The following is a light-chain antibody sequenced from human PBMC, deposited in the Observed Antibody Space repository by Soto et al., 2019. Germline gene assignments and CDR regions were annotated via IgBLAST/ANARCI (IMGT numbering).Light chain of an antibody. J-gene: IGKJ4*01. V-gene: IGKV1-5*01. CDR2: GAH. CDR1: QSISSS. CDR3: QQLNSYPLS. Sequence: DIQMTQSPSTLSSSVGERVTITCRASQSISSSLAWYQQKPGRAPKLLIHGAHSLHSGVPSRFSGSGSGTEFSLTISSLQAEYFATYYCQQLNSYPLSFGGGTKVDIK.